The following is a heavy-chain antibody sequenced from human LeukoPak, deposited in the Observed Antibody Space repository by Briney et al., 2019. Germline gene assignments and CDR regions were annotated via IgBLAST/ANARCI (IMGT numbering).Heavy chain of an antibody. V-gene: IGHV1-58*02. CDR1: GFTFTSSA. D-gene: IGHD3-3*01. CDR3: AAVRLRFLEWWDFYYMDV. CDR2: IVVGSGNT. Sequence: GTSVTVTCKASGFTFTSSAMQWVRQARGQRLEWIGWIVVGSGNTNYAQKFQERVTITRDMSTSTAYMELSSLRSEDTAVYYCAAVRLRFLEWWDFYYMDVWGKGTTVTVSS. J-gene: IGHJ6*03.